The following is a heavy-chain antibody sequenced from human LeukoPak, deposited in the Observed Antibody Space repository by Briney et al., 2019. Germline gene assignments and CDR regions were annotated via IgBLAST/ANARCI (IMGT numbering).Heavy chain of an antibody. D-gene: IGHD3-22*01. Sequence: GGSLRLSCAASGFTFSSYAMSWVRQAPGKGLEWVSAVSGSGGSTYYADSVKGRFTISRDNSKNTLYLQMNSLRAENTAVYYCAKERNYYDSSGYYDYWGQGTLVTVSS. J-gene: IGHJ4*02. CDR2: VSGSGGST. V-gene: IGHV3-23*01. CDR3: AKERNYYDSSGYYDY. CDR1: GFTFSSYA.